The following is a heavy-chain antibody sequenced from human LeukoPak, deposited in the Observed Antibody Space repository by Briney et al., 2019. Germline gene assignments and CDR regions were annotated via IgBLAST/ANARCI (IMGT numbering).Heavy chain of an antibody. CDR2: ISWDGGST. V-gene: IGHV3-43D*03. CDR1: GFTFDDYA. D-gene: IGHD3-10*01. Sequence: GGSLTLSCAASGFTFDDYAMHWVRQAPGKGLEWVSLISWDGGSTYYADSVKGRFTISRDNSKNSLYLQMNSLRAEDTAVYYCTKEGLPSGSSWSAWFDPWGQGTLVTVSS. CDR3: TKEGLPSGSSWSAWFDP. J-gene: IGHJ5*02.